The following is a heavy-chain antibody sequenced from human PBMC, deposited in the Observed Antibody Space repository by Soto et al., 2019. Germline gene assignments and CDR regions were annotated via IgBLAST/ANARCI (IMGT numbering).Heavy chain of an antibody. CDR3: AREAVVVGQYYYGMDV. J-gene: IGHJ6*02. CDR1: GGTFSSYT. Sequence: QVQLVQSGAEVKKPGSSVKVSCKASGGTFSSYTISWVRQAPGQGLEWMGRIIPILGIANYAQKFQGRVTITADKSTSTAYMELSSLRSEDTAVYYCAREAVVVGQYYYGMDVWGQGTTVTVSS. CDR2: IIPILGIA. D-gene: IGHD2-15*01. V-gene: IGHV1-69*08.